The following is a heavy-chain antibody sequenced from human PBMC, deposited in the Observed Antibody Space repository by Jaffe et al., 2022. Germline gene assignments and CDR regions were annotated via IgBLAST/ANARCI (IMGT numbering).Heavy chain of an antibody. CDR3: ARYAAGQGVLLDAFDI. J-gene: IGHJ3*02. Sequence: QVQLQESGPGLVKPSETLSLTCTVSGGSISSYYWSWIRQPPGKGLEWIGYIYYSGSTNYNPSLKSRVTISVDTSKNQFSLKLSSVTAADTAVYYCARYAAGQGVLLDAFDIWGQGTMVTVSS. D-gene: IGHD3-10*01. V-gene: IGHV4-59*01. CDR1: GGSISSYY. CDR2: IYYSGST.